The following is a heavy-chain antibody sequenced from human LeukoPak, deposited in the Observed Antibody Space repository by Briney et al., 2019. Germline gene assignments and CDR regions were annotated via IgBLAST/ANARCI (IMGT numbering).Heavy chain of an antibody. V-gene: IGHV5-51*01. Sequence: GESLKISCEGSRYSFTDYWIVWVRQMPGKGLEWMGIIYPGDSDTRYSPSFQGQVTISADKSISTAYLQWSSLKASDTAMYYCARLRGQPVNYFDYRGQGTLVTVSS. J-gene: IGHJ4*02. D-gene: IGHD6-13*01. CDR1: RYSFTDYW. CDR3: ARLRGQPVNYFDY. CDR2: IYPGDSDT.